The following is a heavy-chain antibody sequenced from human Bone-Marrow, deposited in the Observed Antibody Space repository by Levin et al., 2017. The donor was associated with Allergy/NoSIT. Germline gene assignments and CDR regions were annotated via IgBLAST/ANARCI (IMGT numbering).Heavy chain of an antibody. V-gene: IGHV4-39*01. CDR1: GGSISSSNYY. CDR3: ARQDDQLLPSRDYFDY. J-gene: IGHJ4*02. CDR2: VYYSGRS. Sequence: SETLSLTCTVSGGSISSSNYYWGWIRQPPGKGLEWIGSVYYSGRSYYNPSLKSRVTISVDTSKNHFSLKLNSATAADTAIYYCARQDDQLLPSRDYFDYWGQGTLVTVSS. D-gene: IGHD2-2*01.